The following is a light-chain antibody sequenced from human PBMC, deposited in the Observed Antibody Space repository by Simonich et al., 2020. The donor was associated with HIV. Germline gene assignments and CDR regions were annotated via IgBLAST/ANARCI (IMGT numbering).Light chain of an antibody. CDR2: QDR. Sequence: SYELTQPPSVSVSPGTTASITCPGDKLGDKFACWFQQKPGQSPVLVIYQDRKRPSGIPERFSGSNSGNTATLTISGTQAMDEADYFCQAWDSSTVVFGGGTKLTVL. V-gene: IGLV3-1*01. CDR3: QAWDSSTVV. CDR1: KLGDKF. J-gene: IGLJ2*01.